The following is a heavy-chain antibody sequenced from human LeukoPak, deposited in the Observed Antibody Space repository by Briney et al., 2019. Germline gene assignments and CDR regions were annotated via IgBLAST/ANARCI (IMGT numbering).Heavy chain of an antibody. Sequence: ASVKVSCKASGYTFTSYAMHWVRQAPGQGLEWMGWIYVYNGNTNYAQKIQGRVTMTTDTSTTTAYMELRSLTSDDTAVYYCARSLQGDHFDIWGQGTMVTVSS. V-gene: IGHV1-18*01. CDR1: GYTFTSYA. CDR3: ARSLQGDHFDI. D-gene: IGHD2-21*01. CDR2: IYVYNGNT. J-gene: IGHJ3*02.